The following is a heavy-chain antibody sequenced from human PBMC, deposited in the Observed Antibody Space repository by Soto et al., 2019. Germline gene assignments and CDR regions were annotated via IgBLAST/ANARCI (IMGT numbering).Heavy chain of an antibody. J-gene: IGHJ4*02. Sequence: EVQLVESGGGLVQPGGSLRLSCAASGFTFSTYWMHWVRQTPGKGLVWVSRVNSDGHDTVYADSVKGRFTLSRDNAKNTVCLQMSSLSAEYTAVYYCARGRENYSYFDYWGQGIVVTVSS. CDR2: VNSDGHDT. CDR3: ARGRENYSYFDY. D-gene: IGHD1-26*01. CDR1: GFTFSTYW. V-gene: IGHV3-74*01.